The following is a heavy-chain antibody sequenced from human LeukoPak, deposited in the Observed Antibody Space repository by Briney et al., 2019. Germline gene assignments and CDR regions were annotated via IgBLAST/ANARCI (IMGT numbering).Heavy chain of an antibody. V-gene: IGHV4-59*01. Sequence: SETLSLTCTVSGGSISSYYWSWIRQPPGKGLEWIGYIYYSGSTNYNPSLKSRVTISVDTSKNQFPLKLSSVTAADTAVYYCARDREYSSSQAFTYYYGMDVWGQGTTVTVSS. CDR2: IYYSGST. D-gene: IGHD6-6*01. J-gene: IGHJ6*02. CDR1: GGSISSYY. CDR3: ARDREYSSSQAFTYYYGMDV.